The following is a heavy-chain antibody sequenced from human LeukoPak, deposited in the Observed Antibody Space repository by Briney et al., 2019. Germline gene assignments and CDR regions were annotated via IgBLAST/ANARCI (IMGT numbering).Heavy chain of an antibody. CDR2: IYYSGNT. Sequence: SETLSLTCTVSGGSISSSSHHWSWVRQTPWRGLEWIGSIYYSGNTYYNPSLKSRVTISVDTSKNQFSLKLTSVTAADTAVYYCTREYSSSSDYWGQGTLVTVSS. CDR3: TREYSSSSDY. D-gene: IGHD6-6*01. J-gene: IGHJ4*02. CDR1: GGSISSSSHH. V-gene: IGHV4-39*02.